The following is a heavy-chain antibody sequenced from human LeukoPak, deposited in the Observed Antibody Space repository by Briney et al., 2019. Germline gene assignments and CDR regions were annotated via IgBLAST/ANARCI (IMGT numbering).Heavy chain of an antibody. Sequence: PGGSLRLSCVASGFTFSSYSMNWVRQAPGKGLVWVSYISSSSSTIYYADSVKGRFTISRDNANNSLYLQMHSLRAEDTAVYYCARLPTGYSSGWYEMEGYYFDYWGQGTLVTVSS. CDR3: ARLPTGYSSGWYEMEGYYFDY. CDR2: ISSSSSTI. J-gene: IGHJ4*02. V-gene: IGHV3-48*01. CDR1: GFTFSSYS. D-gene: IGHD6-19*01.